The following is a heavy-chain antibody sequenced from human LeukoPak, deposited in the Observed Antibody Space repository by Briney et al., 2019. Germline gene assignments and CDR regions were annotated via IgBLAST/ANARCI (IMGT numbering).Heavy chain of an antibody. V-gene: IGHV4-59*01. D-gene: IGHD5-12*01. CDR1: GGSISSYY. Sequence: PSETLSLTCAVSGGSISSYYWSWIRQPPGKGLEWIGYIYYRGSTNYNPSLKSRVTISADTSKNQFSLKLTSVTAADTAVYYCARFHGGYDNAFDIWREGTMVSVSS. CDR3: ARFHGGYDNAFDI. CDR2: IYYRGST. J-gene: IGHJ3*02.